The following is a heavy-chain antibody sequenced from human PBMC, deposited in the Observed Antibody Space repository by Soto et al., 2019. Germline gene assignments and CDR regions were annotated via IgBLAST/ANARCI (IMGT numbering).Heavy chain of an antibody. V-gene: IGHV3-30*18. Sequence: GGFLRLSCAASGFTFISYGMHWVRQAPGKGLEWVAVISYDGSNKYYADSVKGRFTISRDNSKNTLYLQMNSLRAEDTAVYYCAKGIVVVPADDAFDIWGQGTMVTVSS. CDR1: GFTFISYG. J-gene: IGHJ3*02. CDR2: ISYDGSNK. CDR3: AKGIVVVPADDAFDI. D-gene: IGHD2-2*01.